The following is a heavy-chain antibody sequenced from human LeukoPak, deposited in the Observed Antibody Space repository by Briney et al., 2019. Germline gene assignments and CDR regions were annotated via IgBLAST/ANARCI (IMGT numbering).Heavy chain of an antibody. CDR1: GFTFSSYS. CDR2: IKQDGSEK. CDR3: ARETTVTYAIDY. Sequence: GGSLRLSCAASGFTFSSYSMNWVRQAPGKGLEWVANIKQDGSEKYYVDSVKGRFTVSRDNAKNSLYLQMNSLRAEDTAVYYCARETTVTYAIDYWGQGTLVTVSS. J-gene: IGHJ4*02. D-gene: IGHD4-11*01. V-gene: IGHV3-7*01.